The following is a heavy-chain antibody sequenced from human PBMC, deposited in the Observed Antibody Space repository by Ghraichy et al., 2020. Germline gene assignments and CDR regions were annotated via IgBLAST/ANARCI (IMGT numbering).Heavy chain of an antibody. CDR2: IYYSGST. Sequence: SETLSLTCTVSGGSISSYYWSWIRQPPGKGLEWIGYIYYSGSTNYNPSLKSRVTISVDTSKNQFSLKLSSVTAADTAVYYCARGDSGRYPAGYYYYYMDVWGKGTTVTVSS. CDR1: GGSISSYY. CDR3: ARGDSGRYPAGYYYYYMDV. V-gene: IGHV4-59*01. D-gene: IGHD1-26*01. J-gene: IGHJ6*03.